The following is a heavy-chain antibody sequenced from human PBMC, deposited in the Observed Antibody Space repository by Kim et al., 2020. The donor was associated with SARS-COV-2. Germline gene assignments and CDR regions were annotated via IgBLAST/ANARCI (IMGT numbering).Heavy chain of an antibody. V-gene: IGHV3-73*01. CDR2: IRSKANSYAT. D-gene: IGHD6-13*01. CDR3: TSATYSSSWYGVYYFDY. Sequence: GGSLRLSCAASGFTFSGSAMHWVRQASGKGLEWVGRIRSKANSYATAYAASVKGRFTISRDDSKNTAYLQMNSLKTEDTAVYYCTSATYSSSWYGVYYFDYWGQGTLVTVSS. J-gene: IGHJ4*02. CDR1: GFTFSGSA.